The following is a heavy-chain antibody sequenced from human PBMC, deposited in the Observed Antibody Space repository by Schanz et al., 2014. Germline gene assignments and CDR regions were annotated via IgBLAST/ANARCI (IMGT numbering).Heavy chain of an antibody. CDR3: ARAFGGYDPAGALDY. J-gene: IGHJ4*02. V-gene: IGHV1-2*04. Sequence: QLQLVQSGAEVKKPGSSVKVSCKASGGTFSSDTFSWVRQAPGQGLEWMGWINPNSGTTNYAQKVQGWVTMTRDTSISTAYMELSRLKSDATAVYYCARAFGGYDPAGALDYWGQGTLVTVSS. D-gene: IGHD5-12*01. CDR1: GGTFSSDT. CDR2: INPNSGTT.